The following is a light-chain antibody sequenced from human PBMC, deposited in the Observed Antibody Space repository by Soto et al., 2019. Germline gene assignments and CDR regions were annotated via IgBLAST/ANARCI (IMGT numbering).Light chain of an antibody. CDR3: PQYMSYS. CDR1: QSISRY. V-gene: IGKV1-5*01. CDR2: AAS. Sequence: DIQMTQSPSSLSASVGHRITITCRASQSISRYLNWYQHKPGKAPKLLINAASSLESGVPSRFSVSGSGSEFTLTISSMQPFDLATYYCPQYMSYSFGQGTKVDIK. J-gene: IGKJ1*01.